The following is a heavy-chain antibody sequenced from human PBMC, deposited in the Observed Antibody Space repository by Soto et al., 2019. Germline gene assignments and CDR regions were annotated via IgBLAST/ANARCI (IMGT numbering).Heavy chain of an antibody. CDR1: GLSLRTTGVG. CDR2: LYWADDK. V-gene: IGHV2-5*02. D-gene: IGHD2-21*02. CDR3: VQSRCGGDCLEIYSSHAYNGLDV. J-gene: IGHJ6*02. Sequence: QVTLKESGPPLVKPTQTLTLTCTVSGLSLRTTGVGVGWVRQPPGKALEWLALLYWADDKRYSPSLRSRLTIAKDISEKQVVLTMTNIDTVDTATYYCVQSRCGGDCLEIYSSHAYNGLDVWGQGTTVTVSS.